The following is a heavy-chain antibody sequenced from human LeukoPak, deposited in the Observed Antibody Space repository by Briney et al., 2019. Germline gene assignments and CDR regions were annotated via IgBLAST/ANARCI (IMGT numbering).Heavy chain of an antibody. D-gene: IGHD2-2*01. CDR2: ISNDGSDE. CDR3: ARGLGSSTSRHTFDI. CDR1: GFSFDNYG. Sequence: GGSLRLSCAASGFSFDNYGMHWVRQAPGKGLEWVSFISNDGSDEYYIDSVKGRFTISRDNSKNTLYLQMNSLSAEDTAIYYCARGLGSSTSRHTFDIWGQGTMVTVSS. J-gene: IGHJ3*02. V-gene: IGHV3-30*03.